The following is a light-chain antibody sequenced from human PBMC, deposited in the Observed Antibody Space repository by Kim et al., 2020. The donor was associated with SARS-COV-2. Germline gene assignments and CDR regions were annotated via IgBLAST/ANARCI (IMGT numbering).Light chain of an antibody. Sequence: DIQMTQSPSSLSASVGDRVTITCRTSQSISSYLNWYQHKPGKAPKLLIYAASSLQSGVPSRFSGSGSGTDFTLTISSLQPEDFATYYCQQSDGTTPIYTFGQGTKLEI. V-gene: IGKV1-39*01. CDR1: QSISSY. J-gene: IGKJ2*01. CDR2: AAS. CDR3: QQSDGTTPIYT.